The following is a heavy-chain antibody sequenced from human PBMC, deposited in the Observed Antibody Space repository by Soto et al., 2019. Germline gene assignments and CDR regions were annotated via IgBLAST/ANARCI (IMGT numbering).Heavy chain of an antibody. Sequence: VESGGGVVQPVRSLRLSCAASGFTFSSYGMHWVRQAPGKGLEWVAVISYDGNNIYYADSVKGRFTISRDNSKNTLYLQMNSLRAEDTAVYYCAKGSKAGDGYDSVDYYYYGMDVWGQGTTVTVSS. J-gene: IGHJ6*02. CDR1: GFTFSSYG. D-gene: IGHD5-12*01. CDR2: ISYDGNNI. CDR3: AKGSKAGDGYDSVDYYYYGMDV. V-gene: IGHV3-30*18.